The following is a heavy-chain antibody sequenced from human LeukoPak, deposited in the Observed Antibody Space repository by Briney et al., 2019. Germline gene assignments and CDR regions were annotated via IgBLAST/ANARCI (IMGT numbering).Heavy chain of an antibody. CDR3: ARAAGVPAAMQDYYYYGMDV. CDR2: INPNSGGT. CDR1: GYTFTGYY. Sequence: ASVKVSCKASGYTFTGYYMHWVRQAPGQGLEWMGWINPNSGGTNYAQKFQGWVTMTRDTSISTAYMELSRLRSDDTAVYYCARAAGVPAAMQDYYYYGMDVWGRGTTVTVSS. J-gene: IGHJ6*02. D-gene: IGHD2-2*01. V-gene: IGHV1-2*04.